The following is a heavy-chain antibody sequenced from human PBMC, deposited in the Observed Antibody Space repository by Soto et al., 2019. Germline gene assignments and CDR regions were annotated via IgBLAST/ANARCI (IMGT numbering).Heavy chain of an antibody. CDR1: GGSFSGYY. D-gene: IGHD6-19*01. J-gene: IGHJ4*02. Sequence: SETLSLTCAVYGGSFSGYYWSWIRQPPGKGLEWIGEINHSGSTNYNPSLKSRVTISVDTSKNQFSLELSSVTAADTAVYYCARGPTRYSSGWLRGRNFDYWGQGTLVTVSS. CDR3: ARGPTRYSSGWLRGRNFDY. CDR2: INHSGST. V-gene: IGHV4-34*01.